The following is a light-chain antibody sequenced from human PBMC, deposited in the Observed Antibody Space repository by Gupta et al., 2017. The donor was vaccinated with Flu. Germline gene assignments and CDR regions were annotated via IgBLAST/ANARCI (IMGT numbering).Light chain of an antibody. CDR1: ALPRKY. V-gene: IGLV3-10*01. J-gene: IGLJ3*02. CDR2: EDI. CDR3: FSPDGSANYWV. Sequence: GDALPRKYAYWYQQKSGQVPVLFIYEDIKRPSGIPDRFSGSSSGTLATLTISGAQVEDEADYYCFSPDGSANYWVFGGGTKLTVL.